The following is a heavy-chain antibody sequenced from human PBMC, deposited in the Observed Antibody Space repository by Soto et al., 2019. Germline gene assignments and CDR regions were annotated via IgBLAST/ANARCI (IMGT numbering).Heavy chain of an antibody. J-gene: IGHJ4*02. D-gene: IGHD4-17*01. Sequence: LGESLKISCKGSGYSFSIYWIAWVRQMPGKGLEWMGVIYPVDSDTRYSPSFQGQVTISVDKSMNTAYLQWSSLQASDTGIYFCARQDGDGLFYFDYWGQGTPVTVSS. CDR3: ARQDGDGLFYFDY. CDR1: GYSFSIYW. V-gene: IGHV5-51*01. CDR2: IYPVDSDT.